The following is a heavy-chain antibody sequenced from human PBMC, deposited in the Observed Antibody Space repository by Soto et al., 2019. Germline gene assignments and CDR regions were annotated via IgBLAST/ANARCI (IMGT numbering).Heavy chain of an antibody. D-gene: IGHD6-6*01. Sequence: GESLKISCKGSGYSFTSYWIGWVRQMPGKGLEWMGIIYPGDSDTRYSPSFQGQVTISADKSISTAYLQWSSLKASYTAMYYSARHGGRGADRPQYYYGMDVCPQGTTVTVSS. CDR3: ARHGGRGADRPQYYYGMDV. CDR2: IYPGDSDT. J-gene: IGHJ6*02. V-gene: IGHV5-51*01. CDR1: GYSFTSYW.